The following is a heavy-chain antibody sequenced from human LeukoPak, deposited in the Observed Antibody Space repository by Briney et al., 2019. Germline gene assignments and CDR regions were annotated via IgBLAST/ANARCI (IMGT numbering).Heavy chain of an antibody. V-gene: IGHV3-73*01. CDR3: TSRALSVAGSSDY. J-gene: IGHJ4*02. CDR1: GFTFSGSA. D-gene: IGHD6-19*01. Sequence: GGSLRLSCAASGFTFSGSAMHWVRQASGKGLEWVGRIRSKANSYATAYAASVKGRFTISRDDSKNTAYLQMNSLKTEDTAVYYCTSRALSVAGSSDYWGQGTLVTVSS. CDR2: IRSKANSYAT.